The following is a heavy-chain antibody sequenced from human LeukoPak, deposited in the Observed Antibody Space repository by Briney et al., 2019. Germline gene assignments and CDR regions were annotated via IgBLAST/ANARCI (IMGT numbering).Heavy chain of an antibody. CDR2: IYYTGST. V-gene: IGHV4-59*08. CDR3: ARHGRSGYSIDWPALDY. Sequence: PSETLSLTCTVSGGSISSYYWSWIRQPPGKGLEWIGYIYYTGSTNYSPSLKSRVTISVDTSKNQFSLKLSSVTAEDTAVYHCARHGRSGYSIDWPALDYWGQGSLVTVSS. J-gene: IGHJ4*02. CDR1: GGSISSYY. D-gene: IGHD5-18*01.